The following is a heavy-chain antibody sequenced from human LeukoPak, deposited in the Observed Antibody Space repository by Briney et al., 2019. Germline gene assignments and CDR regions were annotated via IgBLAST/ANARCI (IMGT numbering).Heavy chain of an antibody. CDR2: INHSGST. V-gene: IGHV4-34*01. CDR3: ARGLAYYDFWSGYSYYFDY. D-gene: IGHD3-3*01. J-gene: IGHJ4*02. CDR1: GGSFSGYY. Sequence: SETLSLTCAVYGGSFSGYYWSWIRQPPGKGLEWMGEINHSGSTNYNPSLKSRVTIPVDTSKNQFSLKLSSVTAADTAVYYCARGLAYYDFWSGYSYYFDYWGQGTLVTVSS.